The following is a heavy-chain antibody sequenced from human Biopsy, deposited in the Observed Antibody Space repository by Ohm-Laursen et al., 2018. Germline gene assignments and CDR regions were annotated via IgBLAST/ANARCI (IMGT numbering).Heavy chain of an antibody. D-gene: IGHD5-18*01. CDR3: ARGSSYGYDFDY. CDR1: DGSINSYY. J-gene: IGHJ4*02. V-gene: IGHV4-59*01. Sequence: SETLSLTCTVSDGSINSYYWNWIQQPPGKRLEWIGNIYYSGSTNFNPSLKSRVTISVDTSKNQFSLKLSSVTAADTAVYFCARGSSYGYDFDYWGQGTLVAVSS. CDR2: IYYSGST.